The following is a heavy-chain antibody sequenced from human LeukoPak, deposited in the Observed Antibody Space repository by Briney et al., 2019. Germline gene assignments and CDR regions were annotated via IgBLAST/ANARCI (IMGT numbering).Heavy chain of an antibody. CDR2: IYYSGST. Sequence: SETLSLTCAVYGGSFSGYYWSWIRQPPGKGLEWIAYIYYSGSTNYNPSLKSRVTISVDTSKNQFSLKLSSVTAADTAVYYCARTSGWYFDYWGQGTLVTVSS. CDR3: ARTSGWYFDY. J-gene: IGHJ4*02. D-gene: IGHD6-19*01. CDR1: GGSFSGYY. V-gene: IGHV4-59*01.